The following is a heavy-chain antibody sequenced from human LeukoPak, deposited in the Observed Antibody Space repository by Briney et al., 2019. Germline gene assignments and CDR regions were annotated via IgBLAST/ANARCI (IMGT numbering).Heavy chain of an antibody. J-gene: IGHJ4*02. CDR1: GYSFTSYW. CDR3: ARPRRRDYYDSSGAFDY. D-gene: IGHD3-22*01. CDR2: IYPGDSDT. V-gene: IGHV5-51*01. Sequence: KPGESLKISCKGSGYSFTSYWIGWVRQMPGKGLEWMGIIYPGDSDTRYSPSFQGQVTISADKSISTAYLQWSSLKASDTAMYYCARPRRRDYYDSSGAFDYWGQGTLVTVPS.